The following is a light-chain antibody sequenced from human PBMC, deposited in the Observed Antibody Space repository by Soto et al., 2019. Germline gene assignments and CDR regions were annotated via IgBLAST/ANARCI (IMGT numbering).Light chain of an antibody. J-gene: IGKJ4*01. Sequence: EIVMTQSPATLSVSPGERATLSCRASQSISTNFAWFQQKPGQAPRLLIYGAFTRATGIPARFSGSGSGTEFTLTISSLQSEDFAVYYCQQFSDWLPLTFGGGTKVEIK. V-gene: IGKV3-15*01. CDR1: QSISTN. CDR2: GAF. CDR3: QQFSDWLPLT.